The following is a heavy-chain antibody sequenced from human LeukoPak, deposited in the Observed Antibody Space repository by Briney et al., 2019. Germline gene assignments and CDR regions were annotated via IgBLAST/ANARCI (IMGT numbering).Heavy chain of an antibody. V-gene: IGHV1-69*13. CDR1: GGTFSSYA. CDR3: AIDPPSPLLLWFGELLAPPVY. J-gene: IGHJ4*02. CDR2: IIPIFGTA. D-gene: IGHD3-10*01. Sequence: GASVKVSCKASGGTFSSYAISWVRQAPGQGLEWMGGIIPIFGTANYAQKSQGRVTITADEPTSTAYMELSSLRSEDTPVYYCAIDPPSPLLLWFGELLAPPVYWGQGTLVTVSS.